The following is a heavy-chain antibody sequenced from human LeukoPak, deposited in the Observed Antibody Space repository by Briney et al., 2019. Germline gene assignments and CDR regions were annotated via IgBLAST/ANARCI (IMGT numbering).Heavy chain of an antibody. CDR1: GFTFSSYA. D-gene: IGHD2-2*01. CDR2: ICGSGGTT. Sequence: GGSLRLSCAASGFTFSSYAMSWVRQAPGKGLEWVSSICGSGGTTYYADSVKGRFTISRDNSKNTLYLQMNSLRAEDTAVYYCAKRQGPSCYSVFDYWGQGTLVTVSS. V-gene: IGHV3-23*01. J-gene: IGHJ4*02. CDR3: AKRQGPSCYSVFDY.